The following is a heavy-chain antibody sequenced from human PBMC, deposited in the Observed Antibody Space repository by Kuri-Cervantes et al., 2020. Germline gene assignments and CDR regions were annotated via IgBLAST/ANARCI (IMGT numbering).Heavy chain of an antibody. CDR1: GFTFSSYS. CDR3: AKDMGMDV. Sequence: GGSLRLSCAASGFTFSSYSMNWVRQAPGKGLEWVSLISWDGGSTYYADSVKGRFTISRDNSKNSLYLQMNSLRAEDTALYYCAKDMGMDVWGKGTTVTVSS. V-gene: IGHV3-43D*04. CDR2: ISWDGGST. J-gene: IGHJ6*04.